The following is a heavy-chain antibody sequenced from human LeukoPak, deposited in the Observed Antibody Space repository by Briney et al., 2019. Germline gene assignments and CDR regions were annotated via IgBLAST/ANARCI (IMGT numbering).Heavy chain of an antibody. CDR2: IYYRGST. J-gene: IGHJ5*02. D-gene: IGHD6-13*01. CDR3: ARSYSSSWYTNWFDP. CDR1: WVYINCLH. V-gene: IGHV4-59*11. Sequence: PSETLSHTRTVSWVYINCLHWMWLGPPPGKGLVGWVYIYYRGSTNSNPSLKSRVTISVDTSKNQFSLRLNSVTAAGTAVYYCARSYSSSWYTNWFDPWRQATLLTVSS.